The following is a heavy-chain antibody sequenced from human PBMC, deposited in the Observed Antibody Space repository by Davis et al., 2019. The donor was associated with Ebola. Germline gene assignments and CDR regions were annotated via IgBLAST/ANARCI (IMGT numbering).Heavy chain of an antibody. V-gene: IGHV1-18*04. CDR3: ARQRISIFGVAPTFDF. J-gene: IGHJ4*02. CDR1: GYTFTNYY. D-gene: IGHD3-3*01. CDR2: ISGYNGDS. Sequence: ASVKVSCKASGYTFTNYYMHWVRQAPGQGLEWMGWISGYNGDSNYSQKFQGRVTLTTDTSTSTAYMELRSLKSDDTAVYYCARQRISIFGVAPTFDFWGQGALVTVSS.